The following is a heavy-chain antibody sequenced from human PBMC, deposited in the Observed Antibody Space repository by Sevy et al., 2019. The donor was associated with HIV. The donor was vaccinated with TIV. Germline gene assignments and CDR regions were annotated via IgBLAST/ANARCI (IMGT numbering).Heavy chain of an antibody. CDR3: AREGCSKPHDY. V-gene: IGHV3-23*01. CDR2: LSFGCGKI. CDR1: GFNFNIYS. J-gene: IGHJ4*02. D-gene: IGHD3-10*02. Sequence: GGSLRLSCVASGFNFNIYSCSWVRQTPGKGLEWVSTLSFGCGKINYADSVQGRFTISRDDSKNTLYLEMNSLRVEDTAIYYCAREGCSKPHDYWGQGTLVTVSS.